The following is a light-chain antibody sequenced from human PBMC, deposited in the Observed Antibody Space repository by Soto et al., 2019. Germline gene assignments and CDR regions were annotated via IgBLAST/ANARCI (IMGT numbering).Light chain of an antibody. Sequence: DIQMTQSPPSLSASVGDRVTITGRAIQRIGSNLNWYQQKTGEAPKLLIYTTSSLRSGVPSRFSGGGSGTEFTLTISSLEREDFASYFCQQTYSLPWTFGQGT. CDR2: TTS. J-gene: IGKJ1*01. CDR1: QRIGSN. V-gene: IGKV1-39*01. CDR3: QQTYSLPWT.